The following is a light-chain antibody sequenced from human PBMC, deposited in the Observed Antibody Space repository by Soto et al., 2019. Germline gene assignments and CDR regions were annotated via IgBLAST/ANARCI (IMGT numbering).Light chain of an antibody. CDR1: QSINSKS. J-gene: IGKJ3*01. V-gene: IGKV3-20*01. CDR2: NTS. Sequence: EIVMTQSPATLSVSPGERATVSCRVSQSINSKSLVWYQRKFGQAPRLLIYNTSSRATGIPDRFSGSGSGTDFTLSISRLEPEDFAVYYCQHYGGSFIFGPGTKVDFK. CDR3: QHYGGSFI.